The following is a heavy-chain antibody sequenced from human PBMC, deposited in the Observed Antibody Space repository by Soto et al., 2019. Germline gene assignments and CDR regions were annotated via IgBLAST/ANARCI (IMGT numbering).Heavy chain of an antibody. Sequence: SVKVSCKASGGTFSSYAISWVRQAPGQGLEWMGGIIPIFGTANYAQKFQGRVTITADESTSTAYMELSSLRSEDTAVYYCARATLAYCGGDCPYDAFDIWGQGTMVTRLL. CDR2: IIPIFGTA. CDR1: GGTFSSYA. V-gene: IGHV1-69*13. CDR3: ARATLAYCGGDCPYDAFDI. J-gene: IGHJ3*02. D-gene: IGHD2-21*02.